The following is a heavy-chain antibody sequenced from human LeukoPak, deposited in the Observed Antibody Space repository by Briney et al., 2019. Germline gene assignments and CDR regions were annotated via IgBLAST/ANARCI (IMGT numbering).Heavy chain of an antibody. CDR3: ARVSRDGYYLFDY. CDR2: INPSGGST. D-gene: IGHD5-24*01. CDR1: GYIIATYY. V-gene: IGHV1-46*01. J-gene: IGHJ4*02. Sequence: VASVKVSCKASGYIIATYYIDWVRQAPGQGLEWMGRINPSGGSTNYARQFQDRVTMTSDTSTTTVYMGLSSLRSEDTAVYFCARVSRDGYYLFDYWGQGTLVTVSS.